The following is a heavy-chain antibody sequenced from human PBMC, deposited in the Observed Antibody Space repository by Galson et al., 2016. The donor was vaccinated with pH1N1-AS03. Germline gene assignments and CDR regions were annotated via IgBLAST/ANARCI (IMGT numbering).Heavy chain of an antibody. CDR3: ARHVSWSYPNNRDY. V-gene: IGHV4-39*07. CDR2: IYYRGAT. Sequence: SETLSLTCTVSVVSINSSPYYWGWIRQPPGKGLEWIGTIYYRGATYYSPSLKSRVTISIDTSKNQFSLNLRSVTAADTAVYYCARHVSWSYPNNRDYWGQATLVIVSS. J-gene: IGHJ4*02. D-gene: IGHD1-26*01. CDR1: VVSINSSPYY.